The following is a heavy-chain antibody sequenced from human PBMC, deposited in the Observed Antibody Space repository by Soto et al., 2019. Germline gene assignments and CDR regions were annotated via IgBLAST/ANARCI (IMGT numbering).Heavy chain of an antibody. V-gene: IGHV4-30-4*01. D-gene: IGHD2-15*01. CDR3: ARCASSCSLGF. J-gene: IGHJ4*02. CDR1: GGSISSGDYY. CDR2: IYYSGST. Sequence: SETLSLTCTVSGGSISSGDYYWSWIRQPPGKGLEWIGYIYYSGSTYYNPSLMSRVTISVDTSKNQFSLKLSSVTAADTAVYYCARCASSCSLGFWGQGTLVTAPQ.